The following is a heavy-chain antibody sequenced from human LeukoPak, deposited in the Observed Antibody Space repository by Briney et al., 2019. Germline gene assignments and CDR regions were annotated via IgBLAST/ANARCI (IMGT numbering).Heavy chain of an antibody. J-gene: IGHJ4*02. CDR2: IKQDGSEK. V-gene: IGHV3-7*05. CDR1: GFTFRFYA. CDR3: ARDWDY. Sequence: GGSLRLSCAASGFTFRFYAMAWVRQAPGKGLEWVANIKQDGSEKYYVDSVKGRFTISKDNAKKSLDLQMNSLRAEDTAVYYCARDWDYWGQGTLVTVSS.